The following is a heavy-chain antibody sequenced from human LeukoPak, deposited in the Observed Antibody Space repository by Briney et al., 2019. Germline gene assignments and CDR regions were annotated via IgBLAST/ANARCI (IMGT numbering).Heavy chain of an antibody. CDR3: ARGGLEAEYFQH. CDR2: IIAIFGTA. Sequence: ASVKVSCKASGGTFSSYAISWVRQAPGQGLEWMGGIIAIFGTANYAQKFQGRVTITTDESTSTAYMELSSLRSEDTAVYYCARGGLEAEYFQHWGQGTLVTVSS. D-gene: IGHD3-3*01. J-gene: IGHJ1*01. CDR1: GGTFSSYA. V-gene: IGHV1-69*05.